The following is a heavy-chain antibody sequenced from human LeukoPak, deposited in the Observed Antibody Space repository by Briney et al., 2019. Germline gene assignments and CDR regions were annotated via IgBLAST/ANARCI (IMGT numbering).Heavy chain of an antibody. V-gene: IGHV3-21*01. CDR3: ARDLAVVVLTTSMAY. Sequence: GGSLRLSCAASGFTFSSYSMNWVRQAPGKGLEWVSSISSSSSYIYYADSVKGRFTISRDNAKNSLYLQMNGLRADDTAVYYCARDLAVVVLTTSMAYWGQGTLVTVSS. CDR2: ISSSSSYI. CDR1: GFTFSSYS. J-gene: IGHJ4*02. D-gene: IGHD4/OR15-4a*01.